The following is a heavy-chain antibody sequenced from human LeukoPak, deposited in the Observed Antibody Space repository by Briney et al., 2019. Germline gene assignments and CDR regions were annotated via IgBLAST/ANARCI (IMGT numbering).Heavy chain of an antibody. CDR3: AKTPILDV. CDR2: IRYDGSNK. Sequence: GGSLRLSCAASGFTFSSYGMHWVRQVPGEGLEWVAFIRYDGSNKYHADSVKGRFTISRDNSKNTLYLQMNSLRAEDTAVYYCAKTPILDVWGKGTTVTVSS. D-gene: IGHD3-3*02. CDR1: GFTFSSYG. V-gene: IGHV3-30*02. J-gene: IGHJ6*04.